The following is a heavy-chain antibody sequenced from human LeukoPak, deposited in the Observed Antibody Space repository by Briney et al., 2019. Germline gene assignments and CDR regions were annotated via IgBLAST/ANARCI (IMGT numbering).Heavy chain of an antibody. J-gene: IGHJ4*02. V-gene: IGHV3-23*01. D-gene: IGHD6-19*01. CDR2: ISGSGGST. CDR3: AKDPPGSSGWFDY. Sequence: GGSMRLSCAASGFTFSSYAMSWVRQAPGKGLEWVSAISGSGGSTYYAVSVKGRFTISRDNSKNTLYLQMNSLRAEDTAVYYCAKDPPGSSGWFDYWGQGTLVTVSS. CDR1: GFTFSSYA.